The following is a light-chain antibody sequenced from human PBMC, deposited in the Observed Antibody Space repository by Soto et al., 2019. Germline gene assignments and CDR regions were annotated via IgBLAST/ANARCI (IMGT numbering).Light chain of an antibody. CDR1: SSDVGAFNY. J-gene: IGLJ1*01. Sequence: QSVLTQPASVSGSPGQSITISCTGTSSDVGAFNYVSWYQQHPGKAPKLMIYDNTNRPSGVSYRFSGSKSGTSASLAITGLQAEDEADYYCQSYDSSLSGYVFGTGTKVTVL. CDR2: DNT. CDR3: QSYDSSLSGYV. V-gene: IGLV2-14*03.